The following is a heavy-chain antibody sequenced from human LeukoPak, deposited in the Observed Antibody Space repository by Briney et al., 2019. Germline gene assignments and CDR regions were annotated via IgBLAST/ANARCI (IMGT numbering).Heavy chain of an antibody. Sequence: GSSVKVSCKASGGTFSSYAIRWVRQAPGQGLEWMGGIIPIFGTANYAQKFQGRVTITTDESTSTAYMELSSLRSEDTAVYYCAREGSGYCSSTSCYESTWFDPWGQGTLVTVSS. CDR3: AREGSGYCSSTSCYESTWFDP. D-gene: IGHD2-2*01. V-gene: IGHV1-69*05. CDR1: GGTFSSYA. CDR2: IIPIFGTA. J-gene: IGHJ5*02.